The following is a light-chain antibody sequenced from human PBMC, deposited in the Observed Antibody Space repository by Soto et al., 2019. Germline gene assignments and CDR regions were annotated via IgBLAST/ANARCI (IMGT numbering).Light chain of an antibody. J-gene: IGLJ1*01. V-gene: IGLV2-14*01. Sequence: QSALTQPASVSGSPGQSITISCTGTSSDVGGYNYVSWYQQYPGKAPKLMIYEVSNRPSGVSNRFSGSKSGNRASLTIAGLQAEDEDDYYCSSYSSSSTLCVFGTGTKLTVL. CDR3: SSYSSSSTLCV. CDR1: SSDVGGYNY. CDR2: EVS.